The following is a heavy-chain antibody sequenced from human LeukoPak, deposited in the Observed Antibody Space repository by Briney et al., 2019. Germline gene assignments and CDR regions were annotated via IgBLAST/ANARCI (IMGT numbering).Heavy chain of an antibody. CDR1: GFTFSSYA. CDR3: AKDQESGSCSDY. CDR2: ISGSGGST. V-gene: IGHV3-23*01. Sequence: GGSLRLSCAASGFTFSSYAMSWVRQAPGKGLEWVSGISGSGGSTYYADSVKGRFTISRDNSKNTLYLQMNSLRAEDTAVYYCAKDQESGSCSDYWGQGTLVTVSS. J-gene: IGHJ4*02. D-gene: IGHD1-26*01.